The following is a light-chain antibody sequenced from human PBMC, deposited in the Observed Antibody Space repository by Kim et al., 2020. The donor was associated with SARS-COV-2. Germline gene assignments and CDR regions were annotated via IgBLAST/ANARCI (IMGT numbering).Light chain of an antibody. CDR3: AAWDDSLGGYV. CDR1: SSNIGNNA. CDR2: GSN. J-gene: IGLJ1*01. V-gene: IGLV1-47*01. Sequence: GQRVTNSCCGGSSNIGNNAVYWYRHFPGAAPKLFILGSNKRPSGVPERFSGSKSGTSAYLAITGLRSEDEADYYCAAWDDSLGGYVFGAGTKVTVL.